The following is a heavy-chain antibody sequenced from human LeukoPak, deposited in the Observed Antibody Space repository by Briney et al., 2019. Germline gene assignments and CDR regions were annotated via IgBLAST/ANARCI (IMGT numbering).Heavy chain of an antibody. D-gene: IGHD4-17*01. Sequence: GGSLRLSCAASGFIFSSYGMHWVRQAPGKWLEWVAVISYDGSNKYYADSVKGRFTISRDNSKNTLYLQMNSLRAEDTAVYYCAKINYCDYGKINYYYYYMDVWGKGTTVTVFS. CDR3: AKINYCDYGKINYYYYYMDV. V-gene: IGHV3-33*06. J-gene: IGHJ6*03. CDR2: ISYDGSNK. CDR1: GFIFSSYG.